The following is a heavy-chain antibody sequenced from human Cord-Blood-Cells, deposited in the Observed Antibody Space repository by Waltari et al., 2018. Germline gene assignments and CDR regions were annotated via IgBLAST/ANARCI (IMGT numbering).Heavy chain of an antibody. CDR2: IYHSWST. J-gene: IGHJ3*02. V-gene: IGHV4-4*02. CDR1: GGSISSSNW. CDR3: ATLGGYGDYDAFDI. D-gene: IGHD4-17*01. Sequence: QVQLQESGPGLVKPSGTLSLTFAVSGGSISSSNWWSWVRQPPGKGLEWIGEIYHSWSTNYNPSPKSRVTITVDMSKNQFSLKLSFVTAADAAVYYCATLGGYGDYDAFDIWGQGTMVTVSS.